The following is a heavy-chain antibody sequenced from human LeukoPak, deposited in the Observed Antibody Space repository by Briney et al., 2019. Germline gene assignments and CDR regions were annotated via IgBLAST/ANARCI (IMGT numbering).Heavy chain of an antibody. D-gene: IGHD7-27*01. Sequence: GGPLRLSCAASGFAFRSYGMSWVRQAPGKGLEWVSAISGNGVGTYYADSVKGRFTISRDNSKNTLYLQMNNLRAEDTAVYYCAKDLAWGLDYWGQGTPVTVSS. CDR1: GFAFRSYG. V-gene: IGHV3-23*01. CDR3: AKDLAWGLDY. J-gene: IGHJ4*02. CDR2: ISGNGVGT.